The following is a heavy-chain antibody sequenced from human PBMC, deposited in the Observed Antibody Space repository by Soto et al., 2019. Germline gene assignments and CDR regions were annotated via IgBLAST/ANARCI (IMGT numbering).Heavy chain of an antibody. D-gene: IGHD3-16*01. CDR2: ITYDGNYI. CDR3: AKGILSATIGPYAMDV. V-gene: IGHV3-30*18. J-gene: IGHJ6*02. Sequence: QVQLVESGGGVVQPGASLRLSCDASGFDFSSYAMHWVRQAPGKGLEWVGVITYDGNYIYYADSVKCRFTITRDNSKNAIYVKVHSLRPEDTAVYYCAKGILSATIGPYAMDVWAQGTTVTVSS. CDR1: GFDFSSYA.